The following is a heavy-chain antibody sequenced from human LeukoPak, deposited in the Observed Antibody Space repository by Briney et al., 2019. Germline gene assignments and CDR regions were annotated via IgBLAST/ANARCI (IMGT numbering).Heavy chain of an antibody. CDR1: GGSISSYY. D-gene: IGHD5-18*01. CDR2: IYYSGST. Sequence: SETLSLTCTVSGGSISSYYWSWIRQPPGKGLEWIGYIYYSGSTNYNPSLKSRVTISVDTSKNQFSLKLSSVTAAATAVYYCASVDTAMVGDAFDIWGQGTMVTVSS. V-gene: IGHV4-59*08. CDR3: ASVDTAMVGDAFDI. J-gene: IGHJ3*02.